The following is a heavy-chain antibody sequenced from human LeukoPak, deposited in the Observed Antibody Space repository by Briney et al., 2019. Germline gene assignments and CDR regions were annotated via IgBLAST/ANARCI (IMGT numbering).Heavy chain of an antibody. Sequence: SVKVSCKASGGTFSSYTISWVRQAPGQGLEWMGGIIPIFGTANCAQKFQGRVTITADESTSTAYMELSSLRSEDTAVYYCARDAGGYFDYWGQGTLVTVSS. CDR2: IIPIFGTA. CDR3: ARDAGGYFDY. J-gene: IGHJ4*02. V-gene: IGHV1-69*13. D-gene: IGHD3-16*01. CDR1: GGTFSSYT.